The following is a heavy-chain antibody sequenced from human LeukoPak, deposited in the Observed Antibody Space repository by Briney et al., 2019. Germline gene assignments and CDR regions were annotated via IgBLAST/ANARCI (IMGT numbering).Heavy chain of an antibody. D-gene: IGHD1-14*01. CDR3: ARGEVSPGVRYYYYYYMDV. V-gene: IGHV1-8*03. CDR2: MNPNSGNT. CDR1: GYTFTSYD. J-gene: IGHJ6*03. Sequence: ASVKVSCKASGYTFTSYDINWVRQATGQGLEWMGWMNPNSGNTGYAQKFQGIVTITRNTSISTAYMELSSLRSEDTAVYYCARGEVSPGVRYYYYYYMDVWGKGTTVTVSS.